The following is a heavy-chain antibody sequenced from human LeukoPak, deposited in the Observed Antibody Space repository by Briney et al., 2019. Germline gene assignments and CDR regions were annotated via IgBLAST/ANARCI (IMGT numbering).Heavy chain of an antibody. CDR2: IYYSGST. V-gene: IGHV4-59*01. D-gene: IGHD5-18*01. CDR3: ARGSIQLWRYYFDY. J-gene: IGHJ4*02. Sequence: SETLSLTCAVYGGSFSGYYWSWIRQPPGKGLEYIGYIYYSGSTNYNPSLKSRLTISVDTSKNQFSLKLSSVTAADTAVYYCARGSIQLWRYYFDYWGQGTLVTVSS. CDR1: GGSFSGYY.